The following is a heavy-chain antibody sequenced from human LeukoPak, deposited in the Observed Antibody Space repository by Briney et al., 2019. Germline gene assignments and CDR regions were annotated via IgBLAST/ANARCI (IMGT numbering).Heavy chain of an antibody. CDR2: IGTVADT. CDR1: GFNFKNYD. CDR3: ARGWGGHGRSWGALDF. J-gene: IGHJ4*02. D-gene: IGHD3-16*01. Sequence: GGSLRLSCAASGFNFKNYDFHWVRQVAGKRLEWVAGIGTVADTFYPDSVMGRFTISRENAKNSFYLQMKSLRAGDTAVYYCARGWGGHGRSWGALDFWGQGILVTVSS. V-gene: IGHV3-13*01.